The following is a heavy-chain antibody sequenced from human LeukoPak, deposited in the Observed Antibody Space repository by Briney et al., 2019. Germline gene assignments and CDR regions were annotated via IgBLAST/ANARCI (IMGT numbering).Heavy chain of an antibody. CDR3: AKDLSYDFWSGPEYFQH. D-gene: IGHD3-3*01. CDR1: GYTLTELS. J-gene: IGHJ1*01. CDR2: FDPEDGET. V-gene: IGHV1-24*01. Sequence: ASVKVSCKVSGYTLTELSMHWVRQAPGEGLEWMGGFDPEDGETIYAQKFQGRVTMTEDTSTDTAYMELSSLRSEDTAVYYCAKDLSYDFWSGPEYFQHWGQGTLVTVSS.